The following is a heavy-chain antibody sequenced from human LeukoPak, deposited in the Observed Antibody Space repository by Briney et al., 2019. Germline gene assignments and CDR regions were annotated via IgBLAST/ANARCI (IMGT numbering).Heavy chain of an antibody. CDR2: IYYSGST. Sequence: SETLSLTCTVSGGSISSYYWSWIRRPPGQGLEWIGYIYYSGSTYYNPSLKSRVTISVDTSKNQFSLNLSSVTAADTAVYYCARLAPPRGVQLLMDYWGQGTLVTVSS. J-gene: IGHJ4*02. CDR1: GGSISSYY. V-gene: IGHV4-59*08. D-gene: IGHD2-2*01. CDR3: ARLAPPRGVQLLMDY.